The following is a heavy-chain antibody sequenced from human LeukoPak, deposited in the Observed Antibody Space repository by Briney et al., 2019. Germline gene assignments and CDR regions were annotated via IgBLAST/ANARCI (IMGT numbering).Heavy chain of an antibody. CDR2: IKSDGSTT. D-gene: IGHD5-18*01. J-gene: IGHJ4*02. CDR3: ARVVDTHFDY. CDR1: GFTFSSYW. Sequence: GASLRLSCAASGFTFSSYWMHWVRQAPGKGLVWVSRIKSDGSTTTYADSVKGRFTISRDNAKKTLYLQMNSLRAEDTAVYYCARVVDTHFDYWGQGTLVTVSS. V-gene: IGHV3-74*01.